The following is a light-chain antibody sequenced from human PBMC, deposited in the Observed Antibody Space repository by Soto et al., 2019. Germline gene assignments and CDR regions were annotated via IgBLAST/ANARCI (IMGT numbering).Light chain of an antibody. Sequence: QSALTQPASVSGSLGQSITISCTGTIRDVGGYNYVSWYQQHPGKAPKLMIYEVSNRPSGVSNRFSGSKSGNTASLTISGLQAEDEGEYYCSSFTSSSSFEVFGGGTKLTVL. CDR2: EVS. CDR3: SSFTSSSSFEV. J-gene: IGLJ2*01. V-gene: IGLV2-14*03. CDR1: IRDVGGYNY.